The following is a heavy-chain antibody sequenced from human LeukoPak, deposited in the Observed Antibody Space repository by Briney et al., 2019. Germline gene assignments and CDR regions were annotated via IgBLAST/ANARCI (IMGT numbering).Heavy chain of an antibody. V-gene: IGHV3-53*01. CDR3: ARDTYGDYYFDY. CDR1: GFTVSSNY. J-gene: IGHJ4*02. D-gene: IGHD4-17*01. CDR2: IYSGGST. Sequence: PGGSLRLSCAAPGFTVSSNYMSWVRQAPGKGLEWVSVIYSGGSTYYADSVKGRFTISRDNSKNTLYLQMNSLRAEDTAVYYCARDTYGDYYFDYWGQGTLVTVSS.